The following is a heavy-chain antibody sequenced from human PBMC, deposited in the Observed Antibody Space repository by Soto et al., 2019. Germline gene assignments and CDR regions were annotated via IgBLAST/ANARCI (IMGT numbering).Heavy chain of an antibody. Sequence: QGQLLQSGDEVKTPGASVRVSCRASGYPFTSYGISWVRQAPWQGLEWVAWISAYNGNRDIAQKFQGRVTMTLETSTGTAHMELGDLTSADTAVYYCARGRIVASIHDAFEIWGQGTNVTVSS. CDR1: GYPFTSYG. J-gene: IGHJ3*02. V-gene: IGHV1-18*01. D-gene: IGHD5-12*01. CDR3: ARGRIVASIHDAFEI. CDR2: ISAYNGNR.